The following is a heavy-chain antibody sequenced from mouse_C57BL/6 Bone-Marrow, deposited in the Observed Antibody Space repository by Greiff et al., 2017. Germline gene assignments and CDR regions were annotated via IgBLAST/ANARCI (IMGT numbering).Heavy chain of an antibody. J-gene: IGHJ2*01. CDR3: ARPPTYDGYLLYFDY. Sequence: EVQLVESGPVLVKPGASVKMSCKASGYTFTDYYMNWVKQSHGKSLEWIGVINPYNGGTSYNQKFKGNATLTVDKSSSTAYMELNSLTSEDSAVYYCARPPTYDGYLLYFDYWGQGTTLTGSS. CDR1: GYTFTDYY. D-gene: IGHD2-3*01. V-gene: IGHV1-19*01. CDR2: INPYNGGT.